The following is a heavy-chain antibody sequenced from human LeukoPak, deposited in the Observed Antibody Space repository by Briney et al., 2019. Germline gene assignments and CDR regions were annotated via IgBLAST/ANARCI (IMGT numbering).Heavy chain of an antibody. Sequence: ASVKVSCKTSGYSFTGYYIHWVRQAPGQGFEWLGWINPNSGGTNYAQKFQDSVSMTRDTSINTAYMELSSLRLDDTAVYYCARGVAAAGSRLDPWGQGTLITVPS. D-gene: IGHD6-13*01. V-gene: IGHV1-2*02. CDR2: INPNSGGT. CDR1: GYSFTGYY. CDR3: ARGVAAAGSRLDP. J-gene: IGHJ5*02.